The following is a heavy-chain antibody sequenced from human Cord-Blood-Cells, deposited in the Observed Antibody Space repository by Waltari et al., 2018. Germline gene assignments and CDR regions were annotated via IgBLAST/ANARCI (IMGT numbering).Heavy chain of an antibody. CDR3: ARASSLYCSSTSCYDAFDI. V-gene: IGHV4-34*01. J-gene: IGHJ3*02. D-gene: IGHD2-2*01. Sequence: QVQLQQWGAGLLKPSETLSLTCAVYGGSFSGYYWSWIRQPPGKGLEWIGEINHSGRPNHYPSLKGRVTISVDTSKNQFSLKLSSVTAADTAVYYCARASSLYCSSTSCYDAFDIWGQGTMVTVSS. CDR1: GGSFSGYY. CDR2: INHSGRP.